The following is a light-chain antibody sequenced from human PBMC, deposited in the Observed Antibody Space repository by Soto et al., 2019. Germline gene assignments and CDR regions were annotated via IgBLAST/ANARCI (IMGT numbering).Light chain of an antibody. CDR1: QSISSW. CDR3: QQYDSFSVT. V-gene: IGKV1-5*01. J-gene: IGKJ1*01. Sequence: DIQMTQSPSTLSASVGDRVTITCRASQSISSWLAWYQQKPGKAPKLLIYAASTLQSGVPSRFSGSGSGTEFTLTISSLQPEDFATYYCQQYDSFSVTFGQGTKVDI. CDR2: AAS.